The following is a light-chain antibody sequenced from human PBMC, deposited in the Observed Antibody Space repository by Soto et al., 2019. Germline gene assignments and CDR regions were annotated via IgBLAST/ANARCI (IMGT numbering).Light chain of an antibody. CDR3: QHYGRSPIT. J-gene: IGKJ5*01. CDR2: GAS. Sequence: EVVLTQSPDTLSLSPGDISTLSCRASQSVSSNLAWYQQKPGQAPRLLISGASSRATGIPDRFSGSGSATDFTLTISRLEPEDFALYYCQHYGRSPITFGQGTRLEIK. V-gene: IGKV3-20*01. CDR1: QSVSSN.